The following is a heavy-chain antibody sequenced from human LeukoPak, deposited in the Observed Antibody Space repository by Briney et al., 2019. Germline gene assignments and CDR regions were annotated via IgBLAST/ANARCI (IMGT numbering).Heavy chain of an antibody. CDR3: AKDPLAHYDSSGYYPSDDY. CDR1: GFTFSSYA. Sequence: GGSLRLSCAASGFTFSSYAMSWVRQAPGKGLEWVSAISGSGGSTYYADSVKGRFTISRDNSKNTLYLQMNSLRAEDTAVYYCAKDPLAHYDSSGYYPSDDYWGQGTLITVSS. D-gene: IGHD3-22*01. V-gene: IGHV3-23*01. J-gene: IGHJ4*02. CDR2: ISGSGGST.